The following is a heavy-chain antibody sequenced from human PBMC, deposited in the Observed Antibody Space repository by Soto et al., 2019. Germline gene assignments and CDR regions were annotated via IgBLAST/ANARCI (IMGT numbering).Heavy chain of an antibody. D-gene: IGHD2-2*01. V-gene: IGHV4-30-4*01. J-gene: IGHJ6*02. CDR3: AGSSLCGMDV. CDR1: GGSISSGYYY. CDR2: IYYSGNT. Sequence: NPSETLSLTCSVSGGSISSGYYYWSWIRQPPGKGLEWIGNIYYSGNTYYNPSLKSRLIISIDTSKNQLYLKVGSVTAADTAVYHCAGSSLCGMDVWGQGTTVTVYS.